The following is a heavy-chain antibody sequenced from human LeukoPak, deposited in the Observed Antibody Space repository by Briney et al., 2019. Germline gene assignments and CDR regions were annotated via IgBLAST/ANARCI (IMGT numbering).Heavy chain of an antibody. Sequence: SETLSLTCTVSGGSISSYYWSWIRQPPGKGLEWIGHIYYSGSTNYNPSLKSRVTISVDTSKNQFSLKLSSVTAADTAVYYCGGGYSGYTVDYWGQGTLVTVS. V-gene: IGHV4-59*01. D-gene: IGHD5-12*01. J-gene: IGHJ4*02. CDR2: IYYSGST. CDR3: GGGYSGYTVDY. CDR1: GGSISSYY.